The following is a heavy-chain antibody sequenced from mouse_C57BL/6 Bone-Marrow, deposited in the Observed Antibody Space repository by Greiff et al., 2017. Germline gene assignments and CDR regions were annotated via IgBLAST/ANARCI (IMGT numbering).Heavy chain of an antibody. CDR1: GFNIKDYY. CDR3: TNGTVHLYSFDY. V-gene: IGHV14-1*01. J-gene: IGHJ2*01. D-gene: IGHD1-1*01. Sequence: EVQLQQSGAELVRPGASVKLSCTASGFNIKDYYMHWVKQRPEQGLEWIGRIDPEDGDTEYAPKFQGKATMTADTSSNTAYLQLSSLTSEDTAVYYCTNGTVHLYSFDYWGQGPTPTFSS. CDR2: IDPEDGDT.